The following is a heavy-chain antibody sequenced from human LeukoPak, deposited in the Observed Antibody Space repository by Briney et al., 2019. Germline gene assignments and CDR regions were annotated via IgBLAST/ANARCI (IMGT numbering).Heavy chain of an antibody. V-gene: IGHV4-61*02. J-gene: IGHJ5*02. CDR3: ARGLVVPAAISWFDP. CDR1: GGSISSGSYY. Sequence: SETLSLTCTVSGGSISSGSYYWSWIRQPPGKGLEWIGRIYTSGSTNYNPSLKSRVTISVDTSKNQFSLKLSSVTAADTAVYYCARGLVVPAAISWFDPWGQGTLVTVSS. D-gene: IGHD2-2*02. CDR2: IYTSGST.